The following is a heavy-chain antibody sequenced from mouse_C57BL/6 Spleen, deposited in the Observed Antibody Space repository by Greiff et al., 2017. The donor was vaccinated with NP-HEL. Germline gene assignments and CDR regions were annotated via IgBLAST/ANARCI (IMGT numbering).Heavy chain of an antibody. Sequence: VQLQQSGAELVKPGASVKLSCKASGYTFTSYWMQWVKQRPGQGLEWIGEIDPSDSYTNYNQKFKGKATLTVDTSSSTAYMQLSSLTSEDSAVYYCARDSSGPYWGQGTTLTVSS. CDR1: GYTFTSYW. J-gene: IGHJ2*01. V-gene: IGHV1-50*01. D-gene: IGHD3-2*02. CDR3: ARDSSGPY. CDR2: IDPSDSYT.